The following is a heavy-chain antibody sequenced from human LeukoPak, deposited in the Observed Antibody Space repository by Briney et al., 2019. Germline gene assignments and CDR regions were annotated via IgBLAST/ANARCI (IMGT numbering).Heavy chain of an antibody. D-gene: IGHD6-19*01. CDR3: VRGRYSSGWYRDKNWFDP. V-gene: IGHV4-39*07. J-gene: IGHJ5*02. Sequence: SETLSLTCTVSGGSISSSSYYWGWIRQPPGKGLEWIGTIYHSGTTYYNPSLKSRATISVDTSKNQFSLKLSSVTAADTAVYYCVRGRYSSGWYRDKNWFDPWGQGTPVTVSS. CDR1: GGSISSSSYY. CDR2: IYHSGTT.